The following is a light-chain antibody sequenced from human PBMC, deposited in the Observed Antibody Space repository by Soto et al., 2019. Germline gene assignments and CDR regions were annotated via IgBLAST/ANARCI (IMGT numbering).Light chain of an antibody. J-gene: IGKJ2*01. V-gene: IGKV1-5*03. CDR2: KAS. CDR3: QQYKSLSYT. CDR1: QNIDNW. Sequence: DIQMTQSPSTLSASVGDRVTITCRASQNIDNWLAWFQQKPGKATNLLIYKASTLETGAPSRFSGSGSGAEFTLTISILHPDDYGTYYCQQYKSLSYTFGQGTKLEMK.